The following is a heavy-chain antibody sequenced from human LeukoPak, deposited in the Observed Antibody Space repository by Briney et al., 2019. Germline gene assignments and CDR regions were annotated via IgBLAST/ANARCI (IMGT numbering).Heavy chain of an antibody. CDR3: ARDRGDILTYFDY. V-gene: IGHV4-59*02. D-gene: IGHD3-9*01. J-gene: IGHJ4*02. CDR1: GGSVSSYY. Sequence: SETLSLTCTVSGGSVSSYYWSWIRQPPGKGLEWIGYIYYSGSTNYNPSLKSRVTISVDTSKNQFSLKLSSVTAADTAVYYCARDRGDILTYFDYWGQGTLVTVSS. CDR2: IYYSGST.